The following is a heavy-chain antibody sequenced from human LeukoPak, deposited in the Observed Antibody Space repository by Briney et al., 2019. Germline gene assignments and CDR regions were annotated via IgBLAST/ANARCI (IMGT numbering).Heavy chain of an antibody. CDR2: TYPGDSDT. CDR3: ARPYCSGGSCYPAEYYFDY. D-gene: IGHD2-15*01. CDR1: GYSFTSYW. V-gene: IGHV5-51*01. J-gene: IGHJ4*02. Sequence: GESLKISCKGSGYSFTSYWIGWVRQMPGKGLEWMGITYPGDSDTRYSPSFQGQVTISADKSISTAYLQWSSLKASDTAMYYCARPYCSGGSCYPAEYYFDYWGQGTLVTVSS.